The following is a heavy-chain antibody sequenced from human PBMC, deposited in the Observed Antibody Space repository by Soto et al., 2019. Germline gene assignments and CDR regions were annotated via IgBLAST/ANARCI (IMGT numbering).Heavy chain of an antibody. CDR3: LSFWTDS. J-gene: IGHJ4*02. CDR2: IKEDGSEM. D-gene: IGHD1-1*01. Sequence: GGSLRLSCAASGFTFSNYWMNWVRQAPGKGLEWVANIKEDGSEMNYVDSVKGRFTISRDNAKDSVYLQMNYLRAEDTAVYYCLSFWTDSWGQGTLVTVSS. CDR1: GFTFSNYW. V-gene: IGHV3-7*03.